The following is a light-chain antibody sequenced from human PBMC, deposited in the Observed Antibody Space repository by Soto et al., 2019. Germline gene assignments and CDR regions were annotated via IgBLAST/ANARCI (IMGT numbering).Light chain of an antibody. CDR2: QAS. V-gene: IGKV1-5*03. CDR1: QSISSW. Sequence: DIQMTQSPSTLSASVGDRVTITCRASQSISSWLAWYQQKPGKAPKLLIYQASYLETGVPSRFSGSASGTDFTLTISSLQLDDFATYFCQQYKSYPYTFGQETKVEIK. J-gene: IGKJ2*01. CDR3: QQYKSYPYT.